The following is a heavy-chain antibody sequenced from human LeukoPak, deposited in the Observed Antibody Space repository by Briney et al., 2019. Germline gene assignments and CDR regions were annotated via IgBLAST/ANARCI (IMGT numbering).Heavy chain of an antibody. CDR3: ARDATGYSSGLLDY. J-gene: IGHJ4*02. Sequence: GGSLRLSCAASGFTVSSNYMSWVRQAPGKGLVWVSRINSDGSSTSYADSVKGRFTISRDNAKNTLYLQMNSLRAEDTAVYYCARDATGYSSGLLDYWGQGTLVTVSS. D-gene: IGHD6-19*01. CDR2: INSDGSST. CDR1: GFTVSSNY. V-gene: IGHV3-74*01.